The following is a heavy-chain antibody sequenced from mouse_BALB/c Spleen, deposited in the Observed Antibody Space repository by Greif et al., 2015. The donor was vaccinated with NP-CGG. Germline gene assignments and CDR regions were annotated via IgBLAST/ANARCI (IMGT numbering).Heavy chain of an antibody. Sequence: QVQLQQSGPGLVQPSQSLSITCTVSGFSLTSYGVHWVRQSPGKGLEWLGVIWSGGSTDDKAAFISRLSISKDNSKSXVFFKMNSLQANDTAIYYCARGATAMYYFDYWGQGTTLTVSS. D-gene: IGHD1-2*01. V-gene: IGHV2-2*02. CDR2: IWSGGST. CDR1: GFSLTSYG. CDR3: ARGATAMYYFDY. J-gene: IGHJ2*01.